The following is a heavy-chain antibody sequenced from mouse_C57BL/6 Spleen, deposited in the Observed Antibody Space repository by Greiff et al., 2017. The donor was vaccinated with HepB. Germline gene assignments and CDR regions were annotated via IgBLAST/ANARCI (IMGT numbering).Heavy chain of an antibody. CDR1: GFTFSDYG. Sequence: EVKLMESGGGLVKPGGSLKLSCAASGFTFSDYGMHWVRQAPEKGLEWVAYISSGSSTIYSADTVKGRFTISRDNAKNTLFLQMTSLRSEDTAMYYCARPGSRLVWYFDVWGTGTTVTVSS. V-gene: IGHV5-17*01. J-gene: IGHJ1*03. D-gene: IGHD1-1*01. CDR3: ARPGSRLVWYFDV. CDR2: ISSGSSTI.